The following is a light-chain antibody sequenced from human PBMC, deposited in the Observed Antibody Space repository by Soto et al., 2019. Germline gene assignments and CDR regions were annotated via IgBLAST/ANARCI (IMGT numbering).Light chain of an antibody. Sequence: QSVLTQPRSVSGSSGQSVTISCTGTSSDVGGYNYVSWYQQHPGKAPKLMIYDVSKRPSGVPDRFSGSKSGNTASLTISGLQAEDEADYYCCSYAGSYPLYVFGTGTKLTVL. J-gene: IGLJ1*01. CDR1: SSDVGGYNY. CDR2: DVS. CDR3: CSYAGSYPLYV. V-gene: IGLV2-11*01.